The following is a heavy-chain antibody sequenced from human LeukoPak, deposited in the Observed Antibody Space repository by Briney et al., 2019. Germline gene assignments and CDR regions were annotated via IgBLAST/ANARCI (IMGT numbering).Heavy chain of an antibody. V-gene: IGHV5-51*01. CDR3: ASQGASGPLDY. CDR2: IYPGDSDT. J-gene: IGHJ4*02. Sequence: GESLKISCKGSGYSFIRYWIARVRQMPGKGLEWMGIIYPGDSDTKYSPSFQGHVIFSADKSISTAYLEWSSLKASDTAMYYCASQGASGPLDYWGQGTVVTVSS. CDR1: GYSFIRYW.